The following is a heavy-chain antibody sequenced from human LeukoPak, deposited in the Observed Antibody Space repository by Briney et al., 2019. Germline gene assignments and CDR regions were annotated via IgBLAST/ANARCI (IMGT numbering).Heavy chain of an antibody. D-gene: IGHD3-16*02. V-gene: IGHV6-1*01. CDR2: TYYRSKWYN. Sequence: SQTLSLTCAISGDSVSSNSAAWNWIRQSPSRGLEWLGRTYYRSKWYNDYAVSVKSRITINPGTSKNQFSLQLNSVTPEDTAVYYCAREQDYVWGSYRYTRVDYFDYWGQGTLVTVSS. CDR3: AREQDYVWGSYRYTRVDYFDY. CDR1: GDSVSSNSAA. J-gene: IGHJ4*02.